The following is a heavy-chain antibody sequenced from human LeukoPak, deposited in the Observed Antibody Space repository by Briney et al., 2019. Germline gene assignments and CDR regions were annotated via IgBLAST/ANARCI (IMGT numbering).Heavy chain of an antibody. CDR2: ISSSSSYI. CDR3: ARDLGGYSYVPDAFDI. V-gene: IGHV3-21*01. D-gene: IGHD5-18*01. J-gene: IGHJ3*02. CDR1: GFTFSSYS. Sequence: PGGSLRLSCAASGFTFSSYSMNWVRQAPGKGLEWVSSISSSSSYIYYADSVKGRFTISRDNAKNSLYLQMNSLRAEDTAVYYCARDLGGYSYVPDAFDIWGQGTMVTVSS.